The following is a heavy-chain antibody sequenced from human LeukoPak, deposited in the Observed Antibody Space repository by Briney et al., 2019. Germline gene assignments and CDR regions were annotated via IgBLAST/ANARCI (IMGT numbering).Heavy chain of an antibody. CDR2: ISSSGSTI. CDR1: GFTFSSYE. Sequence: GGSLRLSCAASGFTFSSYEMNWVRQAPGEGLEWVSYISSSGSTIYYADSVKGRFTISRDNAKNSLYLQMNSLRAEDTAVYYCARVNYPLLVYYYYYMDVWGKGTTVTISS. V-gene: IGHV3-48*03. CDR3: ARVNYPLLVYYYYYMDV. J-gene: IGHJ6*03. D-gene: IGHD2-15*01.